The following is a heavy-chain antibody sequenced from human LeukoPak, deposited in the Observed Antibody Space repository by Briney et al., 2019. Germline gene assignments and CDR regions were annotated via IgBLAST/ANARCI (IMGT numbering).Heavy chain of an antibody. CDR2: FDPEDGET. CDR3: ATDHSRLRYFD. D-gene: IGHD3-9*01. Sequence: ASVKVSCKVSGYTLTELSMHWVRQAPGTGHEWMGGFDPEDGETIYAQKFQGRVTMTEDTSTDTAYMELSSLRSEDTAVYYCATDHSRLRYFDWGQGTLVTVSS. V-gene: IGHV1-24*01. J-gene: IGHJ4*02. CDR1: GYTLTELS.